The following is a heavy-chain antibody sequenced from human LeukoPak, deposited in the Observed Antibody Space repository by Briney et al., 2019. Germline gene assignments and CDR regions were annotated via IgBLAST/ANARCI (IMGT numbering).Heavy chain of an antibody. D-gene: IGHD2-2*01. V-gene: IGHV4-39*01. CDR3: ARGRVRCSSTSCSPPYYFDY. CDR1: GGSISSSSYY. CDR2: IYYSGST. Sequence: PSETLSLTCTVSGGSISSSSYYWGWIRQPPGKGLEWIGSIYYSGSTYYNPSLKSRVTISVDTSKNQFSLKLSSVTAADTAVYYCARGRVRCSSTSCSPPYYFDYWGQGTLVTVSS. J-gene: IGHJ4*02.